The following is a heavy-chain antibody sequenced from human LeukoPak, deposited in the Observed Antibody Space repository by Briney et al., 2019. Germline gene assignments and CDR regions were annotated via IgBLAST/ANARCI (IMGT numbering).Heavy chain of an antibody. CDR3: ARLNSYYDFWSGGPWYYMDV. CDR1: GGSISSSSYY. Sequence: TSETLSLTCIVSGGSISSSSYYWGWIRQPPGKGLEWIGSIYYSGSTYYNPSLKSRVTISVDTSKNQFSLKLSSVTAADTAVYYCARLNSYYDFWSGGPWYYMDVWGKGTRSPSP. D-gene: IGHD3-3*01. CDR2: IYYSGST. V-gene: IGHV4-39*01. J-gene: IGHJ6*03.